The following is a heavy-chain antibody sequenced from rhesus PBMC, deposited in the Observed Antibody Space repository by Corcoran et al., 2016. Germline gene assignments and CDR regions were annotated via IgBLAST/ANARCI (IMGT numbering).Heavy chain of an antibody. CDR1: GFTFSSYW. CDR2: INSGGGST. D-gene: IGHD2-15*01. CDR3: AKEYCSSTYCSQVGDY. V-gene: IGHV3S25*01. Sequence: EVQLVESGGGLAKPGGSLRLSCAASGFTFSSYWMNWVRQAPGKGLGWVSAINSGGGSTYSADSVKGRFTISRDNSKNTLSLQMNSLRAEDTAVYYCAKEYCSSTYCSQVGDYWGQGVLVTVSS. J-gene: IGHJ4*01.